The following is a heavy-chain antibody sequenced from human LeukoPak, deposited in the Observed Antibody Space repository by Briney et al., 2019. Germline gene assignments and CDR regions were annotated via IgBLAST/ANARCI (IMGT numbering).Heavy chain of an antibody. CDR3: ARMSGSRLPGY. CDR2: ISNSGSAK. CDR1: RFSFSNHS. V-gene: IGHV3-48*01. D-gene: IGHD3-3*01. Sequence: SGGSLRLSCAASRFSFSNHSMNWVRQAPGKGLEWVSHISNSGSAKYYAASVKGRFTISRDNGKNSLYLQMNSLRAEDTAVYYCARMSGSRLPGYWGQGTLVTVSS. J-gene: IGHJ4*02.